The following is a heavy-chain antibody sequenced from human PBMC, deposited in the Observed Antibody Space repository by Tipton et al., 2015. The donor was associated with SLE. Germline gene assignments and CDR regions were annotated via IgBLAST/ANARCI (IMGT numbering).Heavy chain of an antibody. CDR1: GGSITSSGYY. J-gene: IGHJ4*02. V-gene: IGHV4-39*01. CDR3: GRASSGWYPSFDY. D-gene: IGHD6-13*01. CDR2: IYHNGNT. Sequence: TLSLTCTVSGGSITSSGYYWGWIRQAPGKGLELIGSIYHNGNTYISPYLKGRVTITVDTSKNQFSLNLNSVTAADTAVYYCGRASSGWYPSFDYWGQGTLVSVSS.